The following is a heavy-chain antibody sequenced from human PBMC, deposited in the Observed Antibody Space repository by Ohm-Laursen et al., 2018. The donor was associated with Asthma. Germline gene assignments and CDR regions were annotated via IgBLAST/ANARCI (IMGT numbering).Heavy chain of an antibody. D-gene: IGHD4-17*01. Sequence: PSQTLSLTCTVSGGSISSGAYSWSWIRQPPGKGLEWIGETNHSGSTNYKSSLKSRVTISVDMSKNQFSLKLSSVTAADTAVYYCAVGYGDYGRVDYWGQGTLVTVSS. CDR2: TNHSGST. V-gene: IGHV4-30-2*01. CDR3: AVGYGDYGRVDY. J-gene: IGHJ4*02. CDR1: GGSISSGAYS.